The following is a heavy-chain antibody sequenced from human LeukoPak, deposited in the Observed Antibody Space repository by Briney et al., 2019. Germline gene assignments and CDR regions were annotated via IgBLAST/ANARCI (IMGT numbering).Heavy chain of an antibody. CDR1: GYTFTSYG. CDR3: AREFLVDTAMVKFDY. Sequence: ASVKVSCKASGYTFTSYGISWVRQAPGQGLEWMGWISAYNGNTNYAQKLQGRVTMTTDTSQSTAYMELRSLRSDDTAVYYCAREFLVDTAMVKFDYWGRGNLVSVFS. D-gene: IGHD5-18*01. V-gene: IGHV1-18*01. J-gene: IGHJ4*02. CDR2: ISAYNGNT.